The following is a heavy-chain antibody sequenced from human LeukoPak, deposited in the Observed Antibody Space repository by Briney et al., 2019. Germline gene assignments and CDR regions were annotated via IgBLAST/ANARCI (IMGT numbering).Heavy chain of an antibody. J-gene: IGHJ4*02. CDR1: GFTFSSYS. CDR3: ARDANYDILTGYHWGCFDY. CDR2: ISSSSSYI. V-gene: IGHV3-21*01. D-gene: IGHD3-9*01. Sequence: GGSLRLSCVASGFTFSSYSMNWVRQAPGKGLEWVSSISSSSSYIYYADSVKGRFTISRDNAKNSLYLQMNSLRAEDTAVYYCARDANYDILTGYHWGCFDYWGQGTLVTVSS.